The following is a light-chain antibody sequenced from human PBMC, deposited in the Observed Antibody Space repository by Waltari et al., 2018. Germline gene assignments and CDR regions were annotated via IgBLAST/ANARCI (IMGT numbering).Light chain of an antibody. V-gene: IGLV2-14*01. CDR3: SSHTATVPHV. J-gene: IGLJ1*01. Sequence: QSALTQPASVSGSPGQSITISCTGTSNDVGGYGYVSWYQQYPGKAPKLIIYEVSYRPSGIFTRFSCSKSGNTASLTISGLQAEDEADYYCSSHTATVPHVFGTGTRVTVV. CDR1: SNDVGGYGY. CDR2: EVS.